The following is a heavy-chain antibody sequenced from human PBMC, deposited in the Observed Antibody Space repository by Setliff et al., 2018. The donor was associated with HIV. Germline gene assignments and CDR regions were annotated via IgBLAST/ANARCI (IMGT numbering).Heavy chain of an antibody. Sequence: SETLSLTCNVSGGSISTSSYYWGWIRQPPGKGLEWIGEINHSGNTNYNPSLKSRVTISLDTSKNQFSLKLSSVTAADTAVYYCAGGVIPTPEWWGQGTLVTVSS. CDR2: INHSGNT. D-gene: IGHD3-16*01. CDR3: AGGVIPTPEW. J-gene: IGHJ4*02. CDR1: GGSISTSSYY. V-gene: IGHV4-39*07.